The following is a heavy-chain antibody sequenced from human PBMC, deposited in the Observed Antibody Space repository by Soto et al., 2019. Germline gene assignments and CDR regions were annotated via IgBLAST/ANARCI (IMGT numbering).Heavy chain of an antibody. CDR1: GGSISSGGYY. V-gene: IGHV4-31*03. Sequence: QVQLQESGPGLVKPSQTLSLTCTVSGGSISSGGYYWSWIRQHPGKGLEWIGYIYYSGSTYYNPSLKSRVTISVDTSKNQFSLKLSSVTAADTAVYYCARGRLGTYYYDSSGYTRNYYFDYWGQGTLVTVSS. D-gene: IGHD3-22*01. CDR3: ARGRLGTYYYDSSGYTRNYYFDY. J-gene: IGHJ4*02. CDR2: IYYSGST.